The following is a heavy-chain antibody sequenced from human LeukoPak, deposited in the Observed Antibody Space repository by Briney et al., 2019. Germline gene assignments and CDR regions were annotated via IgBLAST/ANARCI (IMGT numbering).Heavy chain of an antibody. V-gene: IGHV3-74*01. CDR3: ASDSPYYGMDV. Sequence: GGSLRLSCAASGFPFSSYWMHWVRQVPGKGLLWVSRINSDGNATIYADSVRGRFTISRDNAKNTLYLQMSGLRVDDTAVYHCASDSPYYGMDVWGQGTTVTVSS. CDR1: GFPFSSYW. CDR2: INSDGNAT. J-gene: IGHJ6*02.